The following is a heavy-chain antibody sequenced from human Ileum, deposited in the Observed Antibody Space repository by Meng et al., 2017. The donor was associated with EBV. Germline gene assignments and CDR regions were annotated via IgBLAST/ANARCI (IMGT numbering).Heavy chain of an antibody. CDR1: GGSISDINW. CDR2: MSDSGIT. J-gene: IGHJ4*02. V-gene: IGHV4-4*02. CDR3: AKNGEKYFEY. Sequence: QVQLQESGPGLVNPSGTLSLTCAVSGGSISDINWWSWVRQSPEKGLEWIGEMSDSGITHYNPSLKSRVTISADKSNNQFSLKLTSVTSADTAVHFCAKNGEKYFEYWGQGTLVTVSS.